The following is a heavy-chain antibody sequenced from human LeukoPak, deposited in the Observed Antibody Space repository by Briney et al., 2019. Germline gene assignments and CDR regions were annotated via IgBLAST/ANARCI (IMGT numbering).Heavy chain of an antibody. CDR3: ARDNY. Sequence: GGSLRLSCAASGFTFSSYGMHWVRQAPGKGLEWVAVISYYGDNKYYADSVKGRFTISRDNAKNSLYLQMNSLRAEDTAVYYCARDNYWGQGTLVTVSS. J-gene: IGHJ4*02. CDR1: GFTFSSYG. CDR2: ISYYGDNK. V-gene: IGHV3-30*03.